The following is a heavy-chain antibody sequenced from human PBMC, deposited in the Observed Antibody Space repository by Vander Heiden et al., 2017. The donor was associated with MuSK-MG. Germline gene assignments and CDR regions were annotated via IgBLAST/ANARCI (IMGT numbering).Heavy chain of an antibody. CDR1: GFLFSSEE. CDR2: INSGGPKI. D-gene: IGHD3-3*01. Sequence: GFLFSSEEMNWIRQAPGKGLEWVSYINSGGPKIYYADSVRGRFTISRDTAKNSLYLQMNSLSVEATAVYYCARVSGRYASWSGYYFDYWGQGTLVTVSS. J-gene: IGHJ4*02. CDR3: ARVSGRYASWSGYYFDY. V-gene: IGHV3-48*03.